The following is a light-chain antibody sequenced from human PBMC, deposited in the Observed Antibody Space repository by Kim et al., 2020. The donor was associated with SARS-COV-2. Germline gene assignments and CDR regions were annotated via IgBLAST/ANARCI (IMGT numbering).Light chain of an antibody. Sequence: VTISCSGSSSNIGSNCVYWYQQLPGTAPKLLIYRNNQRPSGVPDRFSGSKSGTSASLAISGLRSEDEADYYCAAWDDSLSGSYVFGTGTKVTVL. CDR1: SSNIGSNC. J-gene: IGLJ1*01. CDR2: RNN. CDR3: AAWDDSLSGSYV. V-gene: IGLV1-47*01.